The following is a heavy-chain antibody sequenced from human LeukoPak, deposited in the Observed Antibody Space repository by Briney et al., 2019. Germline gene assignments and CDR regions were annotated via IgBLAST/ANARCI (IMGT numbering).Heavy chain of an antibody. CDR1: GFMFSSYE. J-gene: IGHJ6*03. CDR2: IRSRSTTI. Sequence: GGSLRLSCAAYGFMFSSYEMNWVRQAPGKGLEWVSFIRSRSTTIYYADSVKGRFTISRDNAKNSLYLQMNSLRAEDTAVYYCARDPPRFYYDSSAFSRDYYYYMDVWGKGTTVTVSS. V-gene: IGHV3-48*03. D-gene: IGHD3-22*01. CDR3: ARDPPRFYYDSSAFSRDYYYYMDV.